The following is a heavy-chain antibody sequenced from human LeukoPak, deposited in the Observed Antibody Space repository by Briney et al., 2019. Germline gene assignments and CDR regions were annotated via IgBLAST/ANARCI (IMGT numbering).Heavy chain of an antibody. Sequence: ASVKVSCKASGYTFTSHGISWVRQAPGQGLEWMGWISAYNGNTNYAQKLQGRVTMTTDTSTSTAYMELRSLRSDDTAVYYCARCQDYDILTGYYTHWFDPWGQGTLVTVSS. CDR1: GYTFTSHG. D-gene: IGHD3-9*01. CDR3: ARCQDYDILTGYYTHWFDP. V-gene: IGHV1-18*01. J-gene: IGHJ5*02. CDR2: ISAYNGNT.